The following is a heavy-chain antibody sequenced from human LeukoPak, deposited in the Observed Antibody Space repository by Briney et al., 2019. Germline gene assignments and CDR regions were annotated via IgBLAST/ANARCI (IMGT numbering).Heavy chain of an antibody. CDR1: GFTFSSYE. J-gene: IGHJ6*02. CDR2: ISSSGSTI. Sequence: GGSLRLSCAASGFTFSSYEMNWVRQAPGKGLEWVSYISSSGSTIYYADSVKGRFTISRDNAKNSLYPQMNSLRAEDTAVYYCAREEIGYCSSTSCYDPSVYYYGMDVWGQGTTVTVSS. V-gene: IGHV3-48*03. D-gene: IGHD2-2*01. CDR3: AREEIGYCSSTSCYDPSVYYYGMDV.